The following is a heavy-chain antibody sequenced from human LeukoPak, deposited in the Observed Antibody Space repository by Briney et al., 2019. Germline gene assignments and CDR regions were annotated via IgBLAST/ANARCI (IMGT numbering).Heavy chain of an antibody. CDR3: ARDRKLGSTSRFDY. V-gene: IGHV4-30-2*01. Sequence: PSETLSLTCTVSGGSISSGGYYWSWIRQPPGKGLEWIGYIYHSGSTYYNPSLKSRVTISVDRSKNQFSLKLSSVTAADTAVYYCARDRKLGSTSRFDYWGQGTLVTVSS. J-gene: IGHJ4*02. CDR1: GGSISSGGYY. D-gene: IGHD2-2*01. CDR2: IYHSGST.